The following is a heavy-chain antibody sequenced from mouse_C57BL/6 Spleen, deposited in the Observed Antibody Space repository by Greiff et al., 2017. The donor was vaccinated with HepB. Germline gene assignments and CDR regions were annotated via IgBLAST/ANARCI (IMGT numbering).Heavy chain of an antibody. CDR3: ARREDYGGFAY. V-gene: IGHV5-17*01. D-gene: IGHD2-4*01. J-gene: IGHJ3*01. CDR2: ISSGSSTI. CDR1: GFTFSDYG. Sequence: DVKLQESGGGLVKPGGSLKLSCAASGFTFSDYGMHWVRQAPEKGLEWVAYISSGSSTIYYADTVKGRFTISRDNAKNTLFLQMTSLRSEDTAMYYCARREDYGGFAYWGQGTLVTVSA.